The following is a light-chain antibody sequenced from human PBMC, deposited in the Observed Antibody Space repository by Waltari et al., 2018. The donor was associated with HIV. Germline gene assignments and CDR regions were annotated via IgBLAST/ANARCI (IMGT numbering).Light chain of an antibody. J-gene: IGLJ1*01. CDR2: GKN. CDR1: SLRSYY. Sequence: SSELTQDPAVSVALGQTVRITCQGDSLRSYYASWYQLQPGQAPMLGISGKNIRPSGNPDRFSGSSSGNTASLTITGAQAEDEADYYCNSRDSSGNHYVFGNGTKVTVL. V-gene: IGLV3-19*01. CDR3: NSRDSSGNHYV.